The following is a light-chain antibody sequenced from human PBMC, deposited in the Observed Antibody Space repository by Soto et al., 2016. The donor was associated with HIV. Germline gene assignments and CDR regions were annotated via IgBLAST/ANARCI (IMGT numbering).Light chain of an antibody. CDR3: SSRDSSSNHVI. V-gene: IGLV3-19*01. CDR2: GKN. J-gene: IGLJ2*01. CDR1: SLRNYY. Sequence: SSELTQDPTVSVALGQTVRITCQGDSLRNYYVSWYQQEAGQAPVLVIYGKNDRPSGIPDRISGSSSGNTASLTVTGAQAEDEADYYCSSRDSSSNHVIFGGGTKLIVL.